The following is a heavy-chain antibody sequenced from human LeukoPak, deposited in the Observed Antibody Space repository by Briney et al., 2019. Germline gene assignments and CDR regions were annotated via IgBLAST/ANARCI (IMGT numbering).Heavy chain of an antibody. V-gene: IGHV3-21*01. Sequence: GGSLRLSCAASGFTFSSYSMNWVRQAPGKGLERVSSISGSSSYIYYADSAKGRFTISRDNAKNSLYLQMNSLRAEDTAVYYCAELGITMIGGVWGKGTTVTISS. CDR1: GFTFSSYS. CDR3: AELGITMIGGV. D-gene: IGHD3-10*02. CDR2: ISGSSSYI. J-gene: IGHJ6*04.